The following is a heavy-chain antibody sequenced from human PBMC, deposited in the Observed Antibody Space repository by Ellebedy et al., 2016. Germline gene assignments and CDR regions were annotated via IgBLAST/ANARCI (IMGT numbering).Heavy chain of an antibody. CDR3: AREDYCGSGSFFTGGMDV. V-gene: IGHV1-3*01. CDR1: GYTFTRYA. Sequence: ASVKVSXXASGYTFTRYAMHWVRQAPGQRLEWMGWINAGNGNTKDSQKFQGRVTITRDTSASTAFMDLSSLRSEDTAVYYCAREDYCGSGSFFTGGMDVWGQGTTVTVSS. CDR2: INAGNGNT. D-gene: IGHD3-10*01. J-gene: IGHJ6*02.